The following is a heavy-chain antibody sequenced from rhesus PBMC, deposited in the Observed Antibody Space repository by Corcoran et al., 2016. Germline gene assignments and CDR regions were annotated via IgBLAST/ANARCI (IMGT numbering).Heavy chain of an antibody. V-gene: IGHV4-169*01. J-gene: IGHJ4*01. CDR1: GGSISSSF. Sequence: QLQLQESGPGLVKPSETLSFTCAVSGGSISSSFCSWIRQAPGKGLEWIGYIHGSGRSNDYNHSLKSRVTLSVDTSKNQLSVKLSAVTAADTAVYYCARGGSNYHFDYWGQGVLVTVSS. D-gene: IGHD4-23*01. CDR3: ARGGSNYHFDY. CDR2: IHGSGRSN.